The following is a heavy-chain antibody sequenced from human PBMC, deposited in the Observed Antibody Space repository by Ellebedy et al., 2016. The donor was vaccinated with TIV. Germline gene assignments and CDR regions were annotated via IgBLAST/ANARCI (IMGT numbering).Heavy chain of an antibody. D-gene: IGHD1-1*01. CDR1: GGSFSGYS. V-gene: IGHV4-34*01. CDR3: ARCHFHDVDLDHWYSDL. J-gene: IGHJ2*01. Sequence: SETLSLTCAVFGGSFSGYSWSWIRQPPGKGLEWIGSVNHRESTNYNPSLKSRVTMSVDTSKNQFSLRLRSVTAADTAVYYCARCHFHDVDLDHWYSDLWGRGTLVTVSS. CDR2: VNHREST.